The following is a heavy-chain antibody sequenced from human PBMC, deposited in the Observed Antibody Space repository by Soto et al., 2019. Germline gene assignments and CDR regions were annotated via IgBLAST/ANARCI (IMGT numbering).Heavy chain of an antibody. J-gene: IGHJ4*02. Sequence: EVQLLESGGGLVQPGGSLRLSCAASGFTFSSFAMNWVRQAPGKGLEWVSTISGSSGHTYYADTVKGRFIISRYNSKNTLYLQMDSLSADDTAVYYCARGPSEYIWGSYLRYCDSWGQGSLVTVSS. CDR2: ISGSSGHT. CDR3: ARGPSEYIWGSYLRYCDS. CDR1: GFTFSSFA. V-gene: IGHV3-23*01. D-gene: IGHD3-16*02.